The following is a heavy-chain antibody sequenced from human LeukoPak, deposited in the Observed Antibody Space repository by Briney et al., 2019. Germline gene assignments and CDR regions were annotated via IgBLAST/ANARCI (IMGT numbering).Heavy chain of an antibody. CDR2: ISYDGSNK. V-gene: IGHV3-30-3*01. D-gene: IGHD1-26*01. CDR3: ARAVSEWELPSPFDY. J-gene: IGHJ4*02. Sequence: PGGSLRLSCAASGFTFSSYAIHWVRQAPGKGLEWVAVISYDGSNKYYVDSVKGRFTISRDNSKNTLYLQMNSLRAEDTAVYYCARAVSEWELPSPFDYWGQGTLVTVSS. CDR1: GFTFSSYA.